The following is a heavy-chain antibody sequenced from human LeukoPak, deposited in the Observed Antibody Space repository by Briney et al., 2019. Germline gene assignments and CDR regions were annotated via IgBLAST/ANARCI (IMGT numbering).Heavy chain of an antibody. Sequence: SETLSLTCAVYGGSFSSYYWSWIRQPPGKGLEWIGYIYYSGSTNYNPSLKSRVTISVDTSKNQFSLKLSSVTAADTAVYYCAREGDYGDYVNWFDPWGQGTLVTVSS. CDR2: IYYSGST. D-gene: IGHD4-17*01. V-gene: IGHV4-59*01. CDR1: GGSFSSYY. J-gene: IGHJ5*02. CDR3: AREGDYGDYVNWFDP.